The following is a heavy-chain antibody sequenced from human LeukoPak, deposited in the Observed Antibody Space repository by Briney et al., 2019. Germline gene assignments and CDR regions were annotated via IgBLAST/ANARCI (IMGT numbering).Heavy chain of an antibody. V-gene: IGHV3-23*01. CDR1: GFTFSSYA. Sequence: GSLRLSCAASGFTFSSYAMSWVRQAPGKGLEWVSAISGSGGSTYYADSVKGRFTISRDNSKNTLYLQMNSLRAEDTAVYYCAKAGYSSGWYRGYYFDYWGQGTLVTVSS. J-gene: IGHJ4*02. CDR3: AKAGYSSGWYRGYYFDY. CDR2: ISGSGGST. D-gene: IGHD6-19*01.